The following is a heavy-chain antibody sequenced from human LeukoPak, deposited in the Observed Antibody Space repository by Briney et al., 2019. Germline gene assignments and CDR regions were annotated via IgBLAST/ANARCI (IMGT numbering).Heavy chain of an antibody. CDR1: GYTFTGYY. V-gene: IGHV1-2*04. J-gene: IGHJ6*02. Sequence: GASVKVSCKASGYTFTGYYMHWVRQAPGQGLEWMGWINPNSGGTNYAQKFQGWVTMTRDTSTSTAYMELSRLRSDDTAVYYCARDRKKMNDWGYYYGMDVWGQGTTVTVSS. D-gene: IGHD1-1*01. CDR2: INPNSGGT. CDR3: ARDRKKMNDWGYYYGMDV.